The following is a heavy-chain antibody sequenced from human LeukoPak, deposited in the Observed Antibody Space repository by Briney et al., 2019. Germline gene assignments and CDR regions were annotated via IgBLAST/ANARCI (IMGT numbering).Heavy chain of an antibody. V-gene: IGHV3-23*01. D-gene: IGHD2-15*01. CDR1: GLTFGSHA. CDR2: ISGSGAST. Sequence: GGSLRLSCAASGLTFGSHAMSSVRQAPGKGLEWVSAISGSGASTYYADSVKGRFTISRDNSKNTLYLQMNSLRAEDTAVHYCAKDLTVATGMDVWGQGTTVTVSS. J-gene: IGHJ6*02. CDR3: AKDLTVATGMDV.